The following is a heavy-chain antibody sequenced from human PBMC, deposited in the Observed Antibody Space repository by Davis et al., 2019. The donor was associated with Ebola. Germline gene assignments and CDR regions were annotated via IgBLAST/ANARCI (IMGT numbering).Heavy chain of an antibody. V-gene: IGHV3-30*03. CDR1: GFTFRDHG. CDR3: ARVVGVSAFDI. Sequence: PGGSLRLSCVGSGFTFRDHGMQWVRQAPGKGLEWVAVIGRDGKDQFCADSVKGRFMLSRDNSKNTMYLHMYSLRVEDTAVYYCARVVGVSAFDIWGQGTMVTVSS. CDR2: IGRDGKDQ. D-gene: IGHD2-15*01. J-gene: IGHJ3*02.